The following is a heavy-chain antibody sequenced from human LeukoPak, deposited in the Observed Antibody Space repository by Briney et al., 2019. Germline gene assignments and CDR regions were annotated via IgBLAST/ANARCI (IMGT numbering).Heavy chain of an antibody. CDR1: GGTFSSYA. J-gene: IGHJ4*02. CDR3: ARDSIVYDILTGYPFNRNYFDY. Sequence: GASVKVSCKASGGTFSSYAISWVRQAPGQGLEWMGRIIPIFGTANYAQKFQGRVTITTDESTSTAYMELSSLRSEDTAVYYCARDSIVYDILTGYPFNRNYFDYWGQGTLVTVSS. D-gene: IGHD3-9*01. V-gene: IGHV1-69*05. CDR2: IIPIFGTA.